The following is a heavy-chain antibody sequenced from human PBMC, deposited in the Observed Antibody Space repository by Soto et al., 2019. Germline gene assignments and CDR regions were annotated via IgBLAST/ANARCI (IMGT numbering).Heavy chain of an antibody. CDR2: ISASGGTT. CDR3: EKDRGFGAGHGMDV. CDR1: GFTFSNYG. D-gene: IGHD3-10*01. J-gene: IGHJ6*02. Sequence: EVQRLESGGDLVQPGGSLRLSCEASGFTFSNYGMSWVRQAPGKGLEWVTGISASGGTTYYVDSVKGRFTISRDNSKNTLYLQMNALRAEDRAVYYCEKDRGFGAGHGMDVWGQGTTVTVSS. V-gene: IGHV3-23*01.